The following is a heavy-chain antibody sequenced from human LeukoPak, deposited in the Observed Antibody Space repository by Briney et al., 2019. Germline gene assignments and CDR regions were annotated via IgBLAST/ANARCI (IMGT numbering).Heavy chain of an antibody. J-gene: IGHJ4*02. D-gene: IGHD2-2*01. CDR1: GFTFSSHS. Sequence: GGSLRLSCAASGFTFSSHSMNWARQAPGKGLEWVSYISSSSSTIYYADSVKGRFTISRDNAKNSLYLQMNSLRAEDTAVYYCAREGYCSSTSCYYFDYWGQGTLVTVSS. CDR3: AREGYCSSTSCYYFDY. V-gene: IGHV3-48*01. CDR2: ISSSSSTI.